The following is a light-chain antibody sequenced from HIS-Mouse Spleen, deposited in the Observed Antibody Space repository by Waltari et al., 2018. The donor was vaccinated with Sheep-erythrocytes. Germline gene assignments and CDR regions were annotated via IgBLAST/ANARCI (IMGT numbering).Light chain of an antibody. CDR1: SSDVGSYNL. V-gene: IGLV2-23*01. Sequence: QSALTQPRSVSGSPGQSVTISCTGTSSDVGSYNLVSWYQQHPGKAPKLMIYEGSKRPSGVSNRFAGSKSGNTASLTISGRQAEDEADYYCCSYAGSSTPWVFGGGTKLTVL. J-gene: IGLJ3*02. CDR3: CSYAGSSTPWV. CDR2: EGS.